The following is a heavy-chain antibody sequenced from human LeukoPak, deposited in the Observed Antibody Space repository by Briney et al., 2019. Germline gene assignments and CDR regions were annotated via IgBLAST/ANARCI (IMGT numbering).Heavy chain of an antibody. CDR3: ARDLVDVDAFDI. V-gene: IGHV6-1*01. D-gene: IGHD3-9*01. Sequence: SQTLSLTCAISGDSVSSNSAAWSWIRQSPSRGLEWLGRTYYRSKWYNDYPVSVKGRITINPDTSKNQLSLQLNSVTPEDTAVYYCARDLVDVDAFDIWGQGTTVTVSS. J-gene: IGHJ3*02. CDR2: TYYRSKWYN. CDR1: GDSVSSNSAA.